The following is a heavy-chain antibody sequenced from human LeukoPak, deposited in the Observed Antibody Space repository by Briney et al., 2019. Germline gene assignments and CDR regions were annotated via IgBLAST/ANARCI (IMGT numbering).Heavy chain of an antibody. CDR2: IRGKGYSDPP. J-gene: IGHJ4*02. Sequence: PGGSLRLSCAASGFTFSDSAIHWVRQASGKGLEWVGRIRGKGYSDPPAYAASVKGRFAISRDDSKSTAYLQMNSLKAEDTAVYYCARHLVYIGPCPDYWGQGTLVTVSS. CDR3: ARHLVYIGPCPDY. V-gene: IGHV3-73*01. D-gene: IGHD5-12*01. CDR1: GFTFSDSA.